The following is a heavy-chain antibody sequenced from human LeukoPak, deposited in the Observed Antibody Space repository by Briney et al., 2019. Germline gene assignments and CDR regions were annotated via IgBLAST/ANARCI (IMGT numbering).Heavy chain of an antibody. CDR3: ARSEKAANTSDAFDI. J-gene: IGHJ3*02. Sequence: GASVKVSCKASGYTFTGYYMHWVRQAPGQGLEWMGWINPNSGGTNYAQKFQGRVTMTRDTSISTVYMELSSLRSEDTAVYYCARSEKAANTSDAFDIWGQGTMVTVSS. D-gene: IGHD6-25*01. V-gene: IGHV1-2*02. CDR2: INPNSGGT. CDR1: GYTFTGYY.